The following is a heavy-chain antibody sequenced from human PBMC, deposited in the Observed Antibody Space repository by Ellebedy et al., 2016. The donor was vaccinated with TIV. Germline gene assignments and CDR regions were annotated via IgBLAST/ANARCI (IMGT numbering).Heavy chain of an antibody. Sequence: GESLKISXAASGFIFTTYGMQWVRQAPGKGLEWVTVVSSDGSVKHYADSVKGLFTSSRDNSKNMVYLQMNSLRPEDTAVYYCARGLAGDHDYWGQGTLVTVSS. CDR2: VSSDGSVK. J-gene: IGHJ4*02. D-gene: IGHD4-17*01. CDR1: GFIFTTYG. V-gene: IGHV3-30*03. CDR3: ARGLAGDHDY.